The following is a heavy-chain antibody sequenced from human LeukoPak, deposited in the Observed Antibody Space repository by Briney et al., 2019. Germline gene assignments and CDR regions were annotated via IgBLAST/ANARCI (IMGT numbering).Heavy chain of an antibody. D-gene: IGHD4-17*01. Sequence: GGSLRLSCAASGFTVSTYYVSWVRQAPGKGPEWVSVIYSGGNTYYADFVKARFTISRDNSKNTVYLQMNGLRAEDTAVYYCASCFTDGDCEYWGQGTLVTVSS. CDR1: GFTVSTYY. CDR2: IYSGGNT. J-gene: IGHJ4*02. CDR3: ASCFTDGDCEY. V-gene: IGHV3-66*01.